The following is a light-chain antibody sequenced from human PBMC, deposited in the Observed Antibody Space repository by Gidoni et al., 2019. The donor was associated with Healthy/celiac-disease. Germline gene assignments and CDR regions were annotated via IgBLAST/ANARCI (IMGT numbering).Light chain of an antibody. CDR2: TAY. V-gene: IGKV1-NL1*01. J-gene: IGKJ1*01. CDR3: QPFYGTLWT. CDR1: QDISDS. Sequence: DIQMTQSPSSLSASVGDRVTLTCRASQDISDSVAWYQQKAGKAPKLLLYTAYRLESGVPSGFSGSGSGTDYTLTISILQPEVFATYYCQPFYGTLWTFXQXTKVEIK.